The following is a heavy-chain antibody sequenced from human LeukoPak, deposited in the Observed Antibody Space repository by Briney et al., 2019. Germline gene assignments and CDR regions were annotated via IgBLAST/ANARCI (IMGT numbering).Heavy chain of an antibody. CDR3: ARSWFGELFPTHNWFDP. V-gene: IGHV4-4*07. CDR2: IYTSGST. J-gene: IGHJ5*02. CDR1: GGSISSYY. Sequence: SETLSLTCLVSGGSISSYYWSWIRQPAGKGLEWIGRIYTSGSTNYNPSLKSRVTMSVDTSKNQFSLKLSSVTAADTAVYYCARSWFGELFPTHNWFDPWGQGTLVTVSS. D-gene: IGHD3-10*01.